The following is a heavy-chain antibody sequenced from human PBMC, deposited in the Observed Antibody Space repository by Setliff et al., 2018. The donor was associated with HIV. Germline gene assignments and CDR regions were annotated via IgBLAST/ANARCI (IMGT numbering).Heavy chain of an antibody. CDR2: INAGSGNT. V-gene: IGHV1-3*01. J-gene: IGHJ4*02. CDR3: ARERDSNGYQFDY. D-gene: IGHD3-22*01. CDR1: GDAFTDYY. Sequence: ASVKVSCKASGDAFTDYYIHWVRQAPGQRLEWMGWINAGSGNTKYSQRFQGRVTITRDTSASTAYLELSSLRSEDTAVYYCARERDSNGYQFDYWGQGTLVTVSS.